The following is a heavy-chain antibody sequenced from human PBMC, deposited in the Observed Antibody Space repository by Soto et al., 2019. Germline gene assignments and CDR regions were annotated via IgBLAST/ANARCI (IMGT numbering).Heavy chain of an antibody. D-gene: IGHD1-26*01. V-gene: IGHV3-30*18. J-gene: IGHJ6*02. CDR3: AKDVVVGATTGLGDYYYYYGMDV. Sequence: QVQLVESGGGVVQPGRSLRLSCAASGFTFSSYGMHWVRQAPGKGLEWVAVISYDGSNKYYTDSVKGRFTISRDNSKNTLYLQMNSLRADDTAVYYCAKDVVVGATTGLGDYYYYYGMDVCGQGTTVTVSS. CDR1: GFTFSSYG. CDR2: ISYDGSNK.